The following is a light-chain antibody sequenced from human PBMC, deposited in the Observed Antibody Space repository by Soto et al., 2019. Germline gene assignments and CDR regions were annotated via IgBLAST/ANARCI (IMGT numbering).Light chain of an antibody. CDR2: SAS. CDR1: QHIIND. CDR3: QKYNSVPPT. Sequence: DFQITQSPSSLSASVGDRIIITCRASQHIINDLAWYQQKPGKPPNLLISSASTLESGVPSRFSGSGFGTDFTLTINNLQPEDFATYYCQKYNSVPPTFGGGTKVEIE. V-gene: IGKV1-27*01. J-gene: IGKJ4*01.